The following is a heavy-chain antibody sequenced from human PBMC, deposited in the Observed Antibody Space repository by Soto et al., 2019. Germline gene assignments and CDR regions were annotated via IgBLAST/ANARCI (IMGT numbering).Heavy chain of an antibody. CDR2: FDPEDGET. D-gene: IGHD2-15*01. CDR1: GYTLTELS. V-gene: IGHV1-24*01. Sequence: ASVKVSCKVSGYTLTELSMHWVRQAPGKGLEWMGGFDPEDGETIYAQKFQGRVTMTEDTSTDTAYMELSSLRSEDMAVYYCATWGTKYCSGGSCYLSPTNDAFAIWGQGTMVTVSS. J-gene: IGHJ3*02. CDR3: ATWGTKYCSGGSCYLSPTNDAFAI.